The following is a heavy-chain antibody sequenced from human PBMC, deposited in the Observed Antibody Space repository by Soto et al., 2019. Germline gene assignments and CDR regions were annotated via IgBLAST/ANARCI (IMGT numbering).Heavy chain of an antibody. CDR3: ARVLIYYDSSGFYHYGTFEI. J-gene: IGHJ3*02. Sequence: QLQLQESGSGLVKPSQTLSLTCAVSGGSVNSAGYSWSWIRQPPGKGLEWIGYIYHSGSTYYNPSHKHRVTISLDRSNNHFSLKLSSVTAADTAVYYCARVLIYYDSSGFYHYGTFEIWGQGTMVIVSS. CDR2: IYHSGST. V-gene: IGHV4-30-2*01. CDR1: GGSVNSAGYS. D-gene: IGHD3-22*01.